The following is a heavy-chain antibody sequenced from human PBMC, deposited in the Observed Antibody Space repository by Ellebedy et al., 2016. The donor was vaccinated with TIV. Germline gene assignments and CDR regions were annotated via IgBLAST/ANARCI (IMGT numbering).Heavy chain of an antibody. CDR1: GYTFSSYG. D-gene: IGHD3-22*01. Sequence: ASVKVSCKASGYTFSSYGISWVRQAPGQGLEWMGWISAYNDNTNYAQKFQGRVTMTTDTSTSTAYMELRSLRSDDTAVYYCGRMVYYDSSGYLSDYWGQGTLVTVSS. CDR2: ISAYNDNT. V-gene: IGHV1-18*01. J-gene: IGHJ4*02. CDR3: GRMVYYDSSGYLSDY.